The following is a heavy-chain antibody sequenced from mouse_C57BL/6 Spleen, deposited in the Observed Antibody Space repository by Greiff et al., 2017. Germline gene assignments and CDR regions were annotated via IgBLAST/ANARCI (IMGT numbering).Heavy chain of an antibody. J-gene: IGHJ1*03. Sequence: EVKLVESEGGLVQPGSSMKLSCTASGFTFSDYYMAWVRQVPEKGLEWVANINYDGSSTYYLDSLKSRFIISRDNAKNILYLQMGSLKSEDTATYYCARDGDSYWYFDVWGTGTTVTVSS. CDR1: GFTFSDYY. CDR3: ARDGDSYWYFDV. V-gene: IGHV5-16*01. CDR2: INYDGSST. D-gene: IGHD3-3*01.